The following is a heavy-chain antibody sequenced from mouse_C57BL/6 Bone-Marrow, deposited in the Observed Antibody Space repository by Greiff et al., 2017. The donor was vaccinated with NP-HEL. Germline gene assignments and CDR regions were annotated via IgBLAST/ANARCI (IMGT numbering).Heavy chain of an antibody. V-gene: IGHV1-26*01. J-gene: IGHJ1*03. D-gene: IGHD1-1*01. Sequence: EVQLQQSGPELVKPGASVKISCKASGYTFTDYYMNWVKQSHGKSLEWIGAINPNNGGTSYNQKFKGKATLTVDKSSSTAYMELRSLTSEDSAVYYCARPYYYGRWYFDVWGKGTTVTVSS. CDR1: GYTFTDYY. CDR3: ARPYYYGRWYFDV. CDR2: INPNNGGT.